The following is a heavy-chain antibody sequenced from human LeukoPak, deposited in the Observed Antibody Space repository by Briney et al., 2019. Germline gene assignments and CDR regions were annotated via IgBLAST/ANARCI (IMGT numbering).Heavy chain of an antibody. D-gene: IGHD6-6*01. V-gene: IGHV5-51*01. CDR2: IYPGDSDT. CDR1: GYSFSTYW. J-gene: IGHJ4*02. Sequence: GESLKISCNGSGYSFSTYWIAWVRQMPGKGLEWMGIIYPGDSDTRYSPSFQGQVTISADKSISTAYLQWSSLKASDTAMYYCASHRAYSNSWGGFSYWGQGTLVTVSS. CDR3: ASHRAYSNSWGGFSY.